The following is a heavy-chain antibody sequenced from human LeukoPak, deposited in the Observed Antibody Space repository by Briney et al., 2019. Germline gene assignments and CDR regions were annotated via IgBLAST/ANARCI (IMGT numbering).Heavy chain of an antibody. D-gene: IGHD2-15*01. V-gene: IGHV3-21*01. CDR1: GGSISSSSYY. J-gene: IGHJ4*02. Sequence: ETLSLTCTVSGGSISSSSYYWGWVRQAPGKGLEWVSSISSSSSYIYYADSVKGRFTISRDNAKNSLYLQMNSLRAEDTAVYYCARVGPYCSGGSCYFDYWGQGTLVTVSS. CDR2: ISSSSSYI. CDR3: ARVGPYCSGGSCYFDY.